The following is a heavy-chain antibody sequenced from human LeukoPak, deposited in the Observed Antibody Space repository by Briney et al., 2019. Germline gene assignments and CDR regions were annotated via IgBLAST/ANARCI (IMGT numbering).Heavy chain of an antibody. CDR3: AKVGHGYSSIPLLDY. CDR2: ISGSGGST. Sequence: GGSVRLSCAASGFTFSSYAMSWVRQAPGKGLEWVSAISGSGGSTYYADSVKGRFTISRDNSKNTLYLQMNSLRAEDTAVYYCAKVGHGYSSIPLLDYWGQGTLVTVSS. J-gene: IGHJ4*02. V-gene: IGHV3-23*01. D-gene: IGHD6-13*01. CDR1: GFTFSSYA.